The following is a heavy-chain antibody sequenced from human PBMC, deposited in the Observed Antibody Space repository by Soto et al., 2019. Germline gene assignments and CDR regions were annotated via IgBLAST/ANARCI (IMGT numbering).Heavy chain of an antibody. V-gene: IGHV3-30*09. Sequence: GGSLRLSCGASGLSFSNYAMNWVRQAPGKGLEWVASISHDASRQSYADSVKGRFAISRDNYQNTLFLQMNSLGPEDAAVYYFSRGRSRLTLFSYWGQGSLVPLSS. CDR1: GLSFSNYA. J-gene: IGHJ4*02. CDR3: SRGRSRLTLFSY. D-gene: IGHD2-21*01. CDR2: ISHDASRQ.